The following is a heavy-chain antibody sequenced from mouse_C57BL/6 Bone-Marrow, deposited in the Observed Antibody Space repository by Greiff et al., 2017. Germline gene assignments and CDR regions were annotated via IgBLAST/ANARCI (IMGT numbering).Heavy chain of an antibody. CDR1: GYTFTSYG. CDR2: IYPRSGNT. V-gene: IGHV1-81*01. J-gene: IGHJ2*03. Sequence: VKLMESGAELARPGASVKLSCKASGYTFTSYGISWVKQRTGQGLEWIGEIYPRSGNTYYNEKFKGKATLTADKSSSTAYMELRSLTSEDSAVCFCARSALLQRYWGQGTSLTLS. CDR3: ARSALLQRY. D-gene: IGHD1-1*01.